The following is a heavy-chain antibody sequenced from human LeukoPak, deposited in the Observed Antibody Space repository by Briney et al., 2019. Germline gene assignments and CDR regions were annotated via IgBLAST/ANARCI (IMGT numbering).Heavy chain of an antibody. CDR2: IYYSGST. V-gene: IGHV4-31*03. Sequence: PSQTLSLTCTVSGGSISSGGYYWSWIRQHPGKGLEWIGYIYYSGSTYYNPSLKSRVTIPVDTSKNQFSLKLSSVTAADTAVYYCARALVDTAIDYWGQGTLVTVSS. D-gene: IGHD5-18*01. CDR1: GGSISSGGYY. J-gene: IGHJ4*02. CDR3: ARALVDTAIDY.